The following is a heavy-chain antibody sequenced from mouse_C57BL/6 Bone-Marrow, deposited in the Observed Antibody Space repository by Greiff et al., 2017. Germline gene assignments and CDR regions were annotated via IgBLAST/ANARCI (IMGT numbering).Heavy chain of an antibody. V-gene: IGHV1-53*01. CDR2: INPSNGGT. Sequence: QVQLKQPGTELVKPGASVKLSCKASGYTFTSYWMHWVKQRPGQGLEWIGNINPSNGGTNYNEKFKSKATLTVAKSSSTAYMQLSSLTSEDSAVYYCAREDQPYYFDYWGQGTTLTVSS. CDR3: AREDQPYYFDY. CDR1: GYTFTSYW. J-gene: IGHJ2*01. D-gene: IGHD6-1*01.